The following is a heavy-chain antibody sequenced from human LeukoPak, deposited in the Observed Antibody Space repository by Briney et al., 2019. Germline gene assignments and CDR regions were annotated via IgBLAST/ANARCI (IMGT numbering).Heavy chain of an antibody. CDR3: ARDHRGGRPGSYYYYMDV. CDR1: GYTFTDYF. CDR2: INPANGDA. D-gene: IGHD3-16*01. V-gene: IGHV1-2*06. Sequence: ASVKVSCKASGYTFTDYFMHWVRQAPGQGLEWMGRINPANGDAWFAQRFQGRVTMTRDTSINTAYMELSGLTSDDTAVYYFARDHRGGRPGSYYYYMDVWGKETTVIVSS. J-gene: IGHJ6*03.